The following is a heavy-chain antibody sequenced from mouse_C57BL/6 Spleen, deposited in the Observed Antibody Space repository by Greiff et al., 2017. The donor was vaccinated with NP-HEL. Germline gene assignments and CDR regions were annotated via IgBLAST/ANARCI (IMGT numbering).Heavy chain of an antibody. CDR1: GYTFTSYW. CDR3: ARWPGYYGSRNYAMDY. V-gene: IGHV1-55*01. J-gene: IGHJ4*01. Sequence: QVQLQQPGAELVKPGASVKMSCKASGYTFTSYWITWVKQRPGQGLEWIGDIYPGSGSTNYNEKFKSKATLTVDTSSSTAYMQLSSLTSEDSAVYYCARWPGYYGSRNYAMDYWGQGTSVTVSS. D-gene: IGHD1-1*01. CDR2: IYPGSGST.